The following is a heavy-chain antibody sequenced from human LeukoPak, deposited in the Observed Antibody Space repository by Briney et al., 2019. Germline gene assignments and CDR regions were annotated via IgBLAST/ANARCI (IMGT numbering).Heavy chain of an antibody. V-gene: IGHV1-69*01. CDR2: IIPIFGTA. J-gene: IGHJ4*02. CDR1: GGTFSSYA. CDR3: ARGITQGGDYVWGSYRDDYFDY. D-gene: IGHD3-16*02. Sequence: SVKVSCKASGGTFSSYAISWVRQAPGQGLEWMGGIIPIFGTANYAQKFQGRVTITADESTSTAYMELSSLRSEDTAVYYGARGITQGGDYVWGSYRDDYFDYWGQGTLVTVSS.